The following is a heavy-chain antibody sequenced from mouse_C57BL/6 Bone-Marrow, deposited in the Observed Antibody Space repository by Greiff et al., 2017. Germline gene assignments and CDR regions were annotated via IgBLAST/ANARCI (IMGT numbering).Heavy chain of an antibody. CDR1: GFTFSDFY. CDR2: CRNKTNDYTT. J-gene: IGHJ4*01. Sequence: EVKVVESGGGLVQSGRSLRLSCATSGFTFSDFYMEWVRQAPGKGLEWIAACRNKTNDYTTEYSASVKGRFIVSRDTAQSILYLQMHALRAEDTAIYYCARDASYYYAMDYWGQGTSVTVSS. CDR3: ARDASYYYAMDY. V-gene: IGHV7-1*01.